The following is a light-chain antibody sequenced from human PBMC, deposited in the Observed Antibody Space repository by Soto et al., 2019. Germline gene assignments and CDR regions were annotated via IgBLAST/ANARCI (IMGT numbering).Light chain of an antibody. J-gene: IGLJ1*01. Sequence: QSVLTQPPSVSGAPGQRVTISCTGSSNNIGAGYDVYWYQQLPGTAPRLLIYVNNKRPSGVPDRFSGSKSGTSASLAITGLLAEDGADYYCQSYDSSLSGFYDFGTGTKVAVL. V-gene: IGLV1-40*01. CDR1: SNNIGAGYD. CDR2: VNN. CDR3: QSYDSSLSGFYD.